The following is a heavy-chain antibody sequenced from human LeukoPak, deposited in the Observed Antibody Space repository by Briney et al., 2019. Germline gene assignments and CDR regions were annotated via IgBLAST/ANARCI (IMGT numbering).Heavy chain of an antibody. J-gene: IGHJ5*02. V-gene: IGHV4-39*01. Sequence: SETLSLTCTVSGGSISSSSYYWGWIRQPPGKGLEWIGSIYYSGSTYYNPSLKSRVTISVDTSKNQFSLKLSSVTAADTAVYYCARRVTGGSSSWYVWFDPWGQGTLVTVSS. D-gene: IGHD6-13*01. CDR2: IYYSGST. CDR1: GGSISSSSYY. CDR3: ARRVTGGSSSWYVWFDP.